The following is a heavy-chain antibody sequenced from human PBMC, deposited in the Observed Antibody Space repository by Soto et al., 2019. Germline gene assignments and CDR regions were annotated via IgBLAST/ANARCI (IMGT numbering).Heavy chain of an antibody. J-gene: IGHJ6*02. CDR3: ASGSGGGSYYYFGMDV. V-gene: IGHV3-21*01. Sequence: EVQLVESGGGLVKPGGSLRLSCAASGFTFSSYSMNWVRQAPGKGLEWVSSISSSSSYIYYADSVKGRFTISRDNSKSSLCMQRNGMRAEDTAVYYCASGSGGGSYYYFGMDVWGQWATVNVSS. CDR1: GFTFSSYS. CDR2: ISSSSSYI. D-gene: IGHD1-1*01.